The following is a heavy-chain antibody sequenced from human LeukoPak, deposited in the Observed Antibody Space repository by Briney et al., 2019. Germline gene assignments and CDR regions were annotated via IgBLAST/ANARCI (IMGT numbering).Heavy chain of an antibody. D-gene: IGHD3-3*01. Sequence: SETLSLTCTVSGGSISSSSYYWGWIRQPPGKGLEWIGEINHSGSTNYNPSLKSRVTISVDTSKNQFSLKLSSVTAADTAVYYCARGRYDFWSGYLYYYYYMDVWGKGTTVTVSS. CDR1: GGSISSSSYY. CDR3: ARGRYDFWSGYLYYYYYMDV. V-gene: IGHV4-39*07. J-gene: IGHJ6*03. CDR2: INHSGST.